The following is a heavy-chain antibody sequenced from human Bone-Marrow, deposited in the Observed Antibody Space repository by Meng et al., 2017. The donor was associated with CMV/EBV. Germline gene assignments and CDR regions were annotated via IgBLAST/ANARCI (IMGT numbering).Heavy chain of an antibody. Sequence: GESLKISCAASGFTFSSYSMNWVRQAPGKGLEWVSSISSSSSYIYYADSVKGRFTISRDNAKNSLYLQMNSLRAEDTAVYYCARVKSSSHYYYYGMDVWGQGNTVNVPS. CDR1: GFTFSSYS. CDR2: ISSSSSYI. J-gene: IGHJ6*02. V-gene: IGHV3-21*01. D-gene: IGHD6-6*01. CDR3: ARVKSSSHYYYYGMDV.